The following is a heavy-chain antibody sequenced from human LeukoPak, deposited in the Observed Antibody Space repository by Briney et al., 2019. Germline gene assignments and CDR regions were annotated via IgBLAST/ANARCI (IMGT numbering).Heavy chain of an antibody. CDR1: GYTLTGLS. CDR3: ATGSPMIVVATAYYYGMDV. J-gene: IGHJ6*02. Sequence: ASVKVSCKVSGYTLTGLSMHWVRQAPGKGLEWMGGFDPEDGETIYAQKFQGRVTMTEDTSTDTAYMELSSLRSEDTAVYYCATGSPMIVVATAYYYGMDVWGQGTTVTVSS. V-gene: IGHV1-24*01. D-gene: IGHD3-22*01. CDR2: FDPEDGET.